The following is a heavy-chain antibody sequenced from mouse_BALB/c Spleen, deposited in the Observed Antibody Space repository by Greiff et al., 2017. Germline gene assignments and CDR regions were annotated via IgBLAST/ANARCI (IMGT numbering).Heavy chain of an antibody. CDR2: ISSGCSTI. D-gene: IGHD2-3*01. CDR1: GFTFSSFG. CDR3: ARKGLLHGGAMDY. Sequence: DVKLVESGGGLVQPGGSRKLSCAASGFTFSSFGMHWVRQAPEKGLEWVAYISSGCSTIYYADTVKGRFTISRDNPKNTLFLQMTSLRSEDTAMYYCARKGLLHGGAMDYWGQGTSVTVSS. J-gene: IGHJ4*01. V-gene: IGHV5-17*02.